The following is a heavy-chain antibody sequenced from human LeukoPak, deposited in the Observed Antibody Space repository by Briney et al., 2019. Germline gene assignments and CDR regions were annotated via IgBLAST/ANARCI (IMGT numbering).Heavy chain of an antibody. CDR3: ARANVLAYCGGDCFPKPDY. CDR1: GFTFSSYA. D-gene: IGHD2-21*01. CDR2: ISYDGSNK. V-gene: IGHV3-30-3*01. J-gene: IGHJ4*02. Sequence: GGSLRLSCAASGFTFSSYAMHWVRQAPGKGLEWVAVISYDGSNKYYADSVKGRFTISRDNSKNTLYLQMNSLRAEDTAVYYCARANVLAYCGGDCFPKPDYWGQGTLVTVSS.